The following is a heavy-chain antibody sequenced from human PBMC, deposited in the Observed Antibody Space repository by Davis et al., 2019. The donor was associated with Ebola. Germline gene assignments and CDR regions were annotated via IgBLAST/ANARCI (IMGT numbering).Heavy chain of an antibody. CDR1: GYTFTGYY. J-gene: IGHJ4*02. CDR2: INPNSGGT. CDR3: ARIGTAGY. V-gene: IGHV1-2*04. D-gene: IGHD1-1*01. Sequence: ASVKVSCKASGYTFTGYYIHWVRQAPGQGLEWMGWINPNSGGTDYAQKFQGWVTMTRDTSISTAFMELSRLRSDDTAVYYCARIGTAGYWGQGTLVTVSS.